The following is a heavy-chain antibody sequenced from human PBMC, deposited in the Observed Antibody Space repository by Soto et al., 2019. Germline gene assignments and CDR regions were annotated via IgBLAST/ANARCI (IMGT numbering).Heavy chain of an antibody. CDR1: GGTFSSYA. J-gene: IGHJ6*02. CDR2: IIPVFGTS. Sequence: QVQLVQSGAEVKKPGSSVKVSCKASGGTFSSYAISWVRQAAGQGLEWMGGIIPVFGTSNYAQKIQGRVTITADESTSTAYMELSSLRSEDTAVYYCARGFDYYDSSGYQWGRGYYYYGMDVWGQGTTVTVSS. V-gene: IGHV1-69*01. D-gene: IGHD3-22*01. CDR3: ARGFDYYDSSGYQWGRGYYYYGMDV.